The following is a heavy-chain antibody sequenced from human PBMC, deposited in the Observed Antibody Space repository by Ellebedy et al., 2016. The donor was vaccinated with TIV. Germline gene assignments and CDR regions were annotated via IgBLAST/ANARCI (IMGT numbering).Heavy chain of an antibody. CDR3: ARRVAGKASFDY. CDR2: INGDGTTI. Sequence: GESLKISCAASGFTFRSCWMYWVRQAPGKELVWVSRINGDGTTIAYADSVKGRFTISGDNAKNSLYLKMNSLRAEDTAVYYCARRVAGKASFDYWGQGTLVTVSS. CDR1: GFTFRSCW. J-gene: IGHJ4*02. V-gene: IGHV3-74*03. D-gene: IGHD6-19*01.